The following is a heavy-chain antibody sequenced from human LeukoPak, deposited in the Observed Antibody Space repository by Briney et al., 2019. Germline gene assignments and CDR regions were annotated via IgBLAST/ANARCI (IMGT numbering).Heavy chain of an antibody. Sequence: PGGSLRLSCAASGFTFSDYYMSWIRQAPGKGLEWVSYISSSGSTIYYADSVKGRFTISRDNAKNPLYLQMNSLRAEDTAVYYCARETYCSSATCRRPTDWFDPWGQGTLVIVSS. CDR2: ISSSGSTI. CDR1: GFTFSDYY. J-gene: IGHJ5*02. CDR3: ARETYCSSATCRRPTDWFDP. D-gene: IGHD2-2*01. V-gene: IGHV3-11*01.